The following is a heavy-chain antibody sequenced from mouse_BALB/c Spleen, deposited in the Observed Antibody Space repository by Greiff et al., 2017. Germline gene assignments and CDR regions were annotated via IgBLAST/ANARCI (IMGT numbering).Heavy chain of an antibody. CDR3: AREGLNYYAMDY. Sequence: EVMLVESGGGLVQPGGSRKLSCAASGFTFSSFGMHWVRQAPEKGLEWVAYISSGSSTIYYADTVKGRFTISRDNPKNTLFLQMTSLRSEDTAMYYCAREGLNYYAMDYWGQGTSVTVSS. CDR1: GFTFSSFG. J-gene: IGHJ4*01. V-gene: IGHV5-17*02. CDR2: ISSGSSTI. D-gene: IGHD2-2*01.